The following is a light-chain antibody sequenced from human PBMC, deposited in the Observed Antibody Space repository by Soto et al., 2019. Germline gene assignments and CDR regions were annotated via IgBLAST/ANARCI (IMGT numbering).Light chain of an antibody. V-gene: IGKV1-27*01. CDR1: QGISNY. J-gene: IGKJ3*01. CDR3: QKYSSVPL. CDR2: AAS. Sequence: DIQMTQSPSSLSASVGDRVTITCRASQGISNYIAWYQQKPGKAPKLLIYAASTLQSGVPSRFSGSGSGTDFTLTTNNLQPEDVATYSCQKYSSVPLFGPGTKVDIK.